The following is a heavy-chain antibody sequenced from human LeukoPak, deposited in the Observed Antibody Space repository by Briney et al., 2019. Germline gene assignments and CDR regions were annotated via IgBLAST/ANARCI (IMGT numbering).Heavy chain of an antibody. CDR2: INSDASST. CDR1: GFSVSSFW. Sequence: GGSPRLSCAASGFSVSSFWMHWVRQAPGNGLVWVSRINSDASSTTYADSVKGRFTISRDNAKNTLYLQMNSLRAEDTAVYYCATSATSGRAARWGQGTLVTVSS. D-gene: IGHD1-1*01. CDR3: ATSATSGRAAR. V-gene: IGHV3-74*01. J-gene: IGHJ4*02.